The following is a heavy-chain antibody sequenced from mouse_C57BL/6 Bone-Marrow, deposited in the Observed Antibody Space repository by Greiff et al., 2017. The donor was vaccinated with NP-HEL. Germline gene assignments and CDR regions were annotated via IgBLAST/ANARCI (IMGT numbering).Heavy chain of an antibody. J-gene: IGHJ4*01. CDR3: ARVRQWGWAMDY. D-gene: IGHD3-3*01. V-gene: IGHV1-82*01. Sequence: VHLVESGPELVKPGASVKISCKASGYAFSSSWMNWVKQRPGKGLEWIGRIYPGDGDTNYNGKFKGKATLTADKSSSTAYMQLSSLTSEDSAVYFCARVRQWGWAMDYWGQGTSVTVSS. CDR1: GYAFSSSW. CDR2: IYPGDGDT.